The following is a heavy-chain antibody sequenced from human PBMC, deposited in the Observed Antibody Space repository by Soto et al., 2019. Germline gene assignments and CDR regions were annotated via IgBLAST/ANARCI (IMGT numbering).Heavy chain of an antibody. D-gene: IGHD6-13*01. J-gene: IGHJ5*02. Sequence: QVQLQESGPGLVKPSQTLSLTCTVSGGSISSGGYYWSWIRQHPGKGLEWIGYIYYSGSTYYNPSLQSRVTISVDTSKNQFSLKLSSVTAADTAVYYCARDDRPGSSRGYDPWGQGTLVTVSS. CDR3: ARDDRPGSSRGYDP. CDR2: IYYSGST. CDR1: GGSISSGGYY. V-gene: IGHV4-31*03.